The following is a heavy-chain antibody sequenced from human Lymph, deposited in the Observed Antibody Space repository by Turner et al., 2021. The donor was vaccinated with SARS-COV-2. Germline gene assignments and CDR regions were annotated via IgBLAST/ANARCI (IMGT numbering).Heavy chain of an antibody. CDR3: ARDLGTYGMDV. CDR1: GIIVSRNY. Sequence: EVRRVDPGGALSQPGGSLILSCAASGIIVSRNYMNWVRQAPGKGLEWVSVIYSGGTTYYADSVKGRFTISRDNSKNTLYLQMNSLRVEDTAVYYCARDLGTYGMDVWGQGTTVTVSS. J-gene: IGHJ6*02. CDR2: IYSGGTT. D-gene: IGHD6-13*01. V-gene: IGHV3-53*01.